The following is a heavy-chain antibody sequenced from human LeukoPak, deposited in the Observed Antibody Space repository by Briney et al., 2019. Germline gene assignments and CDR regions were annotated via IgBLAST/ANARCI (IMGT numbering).Heavy chain of an antibody. CDR1: GGAISRGGNY. CDR2: IYHSGRT. Sequence: SETLSLTCSVSGGAISRGGNYWSWIRQYPGKGLEWIGYIYHSGRTDYNPSLKSRVIISVDTSKNQFSLKFSSVTAADTAVYYCANYYADYWGQGTLVTVSS. J-gene: IGHJ4*02. D-gene: IGHD3-22*01. V-gene: IGHV4-31*03. CDR3: ANYYADY.